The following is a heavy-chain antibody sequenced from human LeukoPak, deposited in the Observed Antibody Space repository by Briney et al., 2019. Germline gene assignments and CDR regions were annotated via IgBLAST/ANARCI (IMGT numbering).Heavy chain of an antibody. V-gene: IGHV5-51*01. J-gene: IGHJ4*02. CDR1: GYSFTNYW. D-gene: IGHD2-21*01. CDR2: IYPGDSDT. CDR3: ARRSDDCGGDCYNFDY. Sequence: GESLKISCKGSGYSFTNYWIGWVRQMPGKGLEWMGFIYPGDSDTRYSPSFQGQVTISADKSITTAYLQWSSLKASDTAIYYCARRSDDCGGDCYNFDYWGQGTLVTVSS.